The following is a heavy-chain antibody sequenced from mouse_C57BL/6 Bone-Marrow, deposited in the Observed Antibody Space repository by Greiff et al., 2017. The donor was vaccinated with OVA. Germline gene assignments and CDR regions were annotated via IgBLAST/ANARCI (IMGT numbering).Heavy chain of an antibody. V-gene: IGHV1-82*01. CDR3: ARGENEFAD. CDR2: IYPGDGDT. J-gene: IGHJ3*01. Sequence: QVQLQQSGPELVKPGASVKISCKASGYAFSSSWMNWVKQRPGKGLEWIGRIYPGDGDTNYNGKFKGKATLTADKSSSTAYMQLSSLSSEDSAVYYCARGENEFADWGQGTLVTVSA. CDR1: GYAFSSSW.